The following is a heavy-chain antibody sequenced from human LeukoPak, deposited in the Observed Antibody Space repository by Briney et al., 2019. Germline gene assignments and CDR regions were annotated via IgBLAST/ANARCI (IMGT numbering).Heavy chain of an antibody. J-gene: IGHJ4*02. V-gene: IGHV1-2*02. CDR3: ARVLYDSSGYYDY. D-gene: IGHD3-22*01. Sequence: GASVKVSCKASGYTFTGYYMHWVRQAPGQGLEWMGWINPNSGGTNYAQKFQGSVTMTRDTSISTAYMELGRLRSDDTAVYYCARVLYDSSGYYDYWGQGTLVTVSS. CDR2: INPNSGGT. CDR1: GYTFTGYY.